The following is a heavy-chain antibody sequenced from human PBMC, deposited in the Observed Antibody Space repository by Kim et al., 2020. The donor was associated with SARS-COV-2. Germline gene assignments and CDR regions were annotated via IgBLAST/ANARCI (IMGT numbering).Heavy chain of an antibody. V-gene: IGHV3-30*04. D-gene: IGHD1-26*01. Sequence: GGSLRLSCAASGFTFSSYAMHWVRQAPGKGLEWVAVISYDGSNKYYADSVKGRFTISRDNSKNTLYLQMNSLRAEDTAVYYCARGPLAGGSYSVLYWGQGTLVTVSS. CDR2: ISYDGSNK. CDR3: ARGPLAGGSYSVLY. J-gene: IGHJ4*02. CDR1: GFTFSSYA.